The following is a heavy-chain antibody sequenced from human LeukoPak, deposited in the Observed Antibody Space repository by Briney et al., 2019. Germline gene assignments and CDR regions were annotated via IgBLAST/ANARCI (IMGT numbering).Heavy chain of an antibody. CDR2: ISSNRDTI. V-gene: IGHV3-48*02. CDR3: ARGPGYGHYFDY. J-gene: IGHJ4*02. Sequence: GGSLRLSRAAAGFTFDTYPMNWVRQAPGRGLEWISYISSNRDTIYYAASVKGRFTISRDNARYSLYLQMNSLRDKDTAVYYCARGPGYGHYFDYWGQGALVTVSS. D-gene: IGHD5-12*01. CDR1: GFTFDTYP.